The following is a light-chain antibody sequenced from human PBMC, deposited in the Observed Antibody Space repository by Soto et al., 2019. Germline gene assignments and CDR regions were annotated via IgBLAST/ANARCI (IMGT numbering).Light chain of an antibody. CDR2: LGS. V-gene: IGKV2-28*01. J-gene: IGKJ1*01. CDR3: MQPLQSWT. Sequence: DIVMTQSPLSLPVTPGEPASISCRSSQSLLHSNGYNYLDWYLQKPGQSPQLLIYLGSNRASGVPDRFSGSGSGTDFTLKISRVEAEDVGVYYCMQPLQSWTVGQGTKVYIK. CDR1: QSLLHSNGYNY.